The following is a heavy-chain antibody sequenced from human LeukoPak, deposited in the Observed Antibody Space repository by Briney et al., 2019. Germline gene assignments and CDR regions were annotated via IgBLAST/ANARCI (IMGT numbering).Heavy chain of an antibody. CDR3: ASRGGYYDSSGVVPPSNWFDP. Sequence: SVKVSCKASGGTFGSYAISWVRQAPGQGLEWMGGIIPIFGTANYAQKFQGRVTITTDESTSTAYTELSSLRSEDTAVYYCASRGGYYDSSGVVPPSNWFDPWGQGTLVTVSS. CDR1: GGTFGSYA. D-gene: IGHD3-22*01. V-gene: IGHV1-69*05. J-gene: IGHJ5*02. CDR2: IIPIFGTA.